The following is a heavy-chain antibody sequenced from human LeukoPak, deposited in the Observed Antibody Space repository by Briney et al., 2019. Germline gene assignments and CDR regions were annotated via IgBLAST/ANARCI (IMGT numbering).Heavy chain of an antibody. Sequence: PGGSLRLSCAASGFTFSNIWMSWVRQAPGKGLEWVANINDDGSETNYVDSVKGRFTISRDNAKNSLHLQMNSLRVEDTAVYYCAENGGPHGMDVWGQGTTVTLS. CDR2: INDDGSET. CDR3: AENGGPHGMDV. J-gene: IGHJ6*02. V-gene: IGHV3-7*02. D-gene: IGHD3-16*01. CDR1: GFTFSNIW.